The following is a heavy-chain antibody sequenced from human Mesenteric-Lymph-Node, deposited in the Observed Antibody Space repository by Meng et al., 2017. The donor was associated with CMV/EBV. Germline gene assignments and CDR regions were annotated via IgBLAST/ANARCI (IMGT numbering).Heavy chain of an antibody. CDR3: AKVERIARHIFPDY. CDR1: GFSFDDFA. Sequence: GESLKISCAASGFSFDDFAMHWVRQVPGKGLEWVSAISGSGGSTYYADSVKGRFTISRDNSKNTLYLQMNSLRAEDTAVYYCAKVERIARHIFPDYWGQGTLVTVSS. V-gene: IGHV3-23*01. CDR2: ISGSGGST. J-gene: IGHJ4*02. D-gene: IGHD1-1*01.